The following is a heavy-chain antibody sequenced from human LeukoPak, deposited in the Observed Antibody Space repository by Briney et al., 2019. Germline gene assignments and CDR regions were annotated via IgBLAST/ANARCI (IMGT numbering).Heavy chain of an antibody. D-gene: IGHD3-3*01. CDR1: GFTFSSYA. CDR2: ISGSGGST. CDR3: AKDNGGDYVYYDFWSGYPQFDY. Sequence: GGSLRLSCAASGFTFSSYAMSWVRQAPGKGLEWVSAISGSGGSTYYADSVKGRFTISRDNSKNTLYLQMNSLRAEDTAVYYCAKDNGGDYVYYDFWSGYPQFDYWGQGTLVTVSS. J-gene: IGHJ4*02. V-gene: IGHV3-23*01.